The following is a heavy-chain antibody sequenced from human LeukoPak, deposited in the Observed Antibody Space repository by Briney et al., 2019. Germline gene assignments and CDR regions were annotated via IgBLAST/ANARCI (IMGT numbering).Heavy chain of an antibody. D-gene: IGHD3-3*01. CDR2: INPNSGGT. V-gene: IGHV1-2*02. J-gene: IGHJ4*02. CDR1: GYTFTGYY. Sequence: ASVKVSCKASGYTFTGYYMHLVRQAPGQGLEWMGWINPNSGGTNYAQKFQGRVTMTRDTSTSTAYMELSRLRSDDTAVYYCARDWSGDRQNNNDYWGQGTLVTVSS. CDR3: ARDWSGDRQNNNDY.